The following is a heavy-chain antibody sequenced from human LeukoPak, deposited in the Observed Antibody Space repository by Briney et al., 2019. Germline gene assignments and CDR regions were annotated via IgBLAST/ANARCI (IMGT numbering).Heavy chain of an antibody. J-gene: IGHJ4*02. V-gene: IGHV1-69*04. CDR2: IIPILGIA. CDR3: ARGGTMVRGVIDY. Sequence: SVKVSCKASGGTFSSYAISWVRQAPGQGLEWMGRIIPILGIANYAQKFQGRVTITADKSTSTAYMELSILRSEDTAVYYCARGGTMVRGVIDYWGQGTLVTVSS. CDR1: GGTFSSYA. D-gene: IGHD3-10*01.